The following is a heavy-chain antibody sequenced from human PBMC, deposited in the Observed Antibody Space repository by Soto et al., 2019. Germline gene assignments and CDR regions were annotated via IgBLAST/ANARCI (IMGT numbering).Heavy chain of an antibody. J-gene: IGHJ6*02. CDR3: TRWGRCYDWNYYYGMDV. Sequence: EVQLVESGGGLVKPGRSLRLSCSASGFTFGDFAMSWFRQAPGKGLEWVGFIRSKVYGGTTEYAASVKGRFTISRDDSKSIAYLQMNSLKTEDTAVYYCTRWGRCYDWNYYYGMDVWGQGTTVTVSS. CDR1: GFTFGDFA. D-gene: IGHD5-12*01. V-gene: IGHV3-49*05. CDR2: IRSKVYGGTT.